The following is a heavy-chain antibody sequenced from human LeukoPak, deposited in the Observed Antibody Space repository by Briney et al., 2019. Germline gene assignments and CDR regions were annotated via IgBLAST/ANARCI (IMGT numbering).Heavy chain of an antibody. Sequence: GESLKISCKGSGYSFTSYWIGWVRQMPGKGLEWMGIIYPGDSDTRYSPSFQGQVTISADKSISTAYLQWSSLKASDTAMYYCAGPRRYCSSTSCYIDAFDIWGQGTMVTVSS. CDR2: IYPGDSDT. CDR3: AGPRRYCSSTSCYIDAFDI. D-gene: IGHD2-2*01. J-gene: IGHJ3*02. V-gene: IGHV5-51*01. CDR1: GYSFTSYW.